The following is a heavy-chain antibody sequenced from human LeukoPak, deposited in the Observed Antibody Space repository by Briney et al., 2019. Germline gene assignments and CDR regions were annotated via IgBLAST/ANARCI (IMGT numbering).Heavy chain of an antibody. J-gene: IGHJ4*02. CDR1: GGSISSYY. CDR2: IYYSGST. V-gene: IGHV4-59*01. CDR3: ARHPLRGGFDY. Sequence: SETLSLTCTVSGGSISSYYWSWIRQPPGKGLEWIGYIYYSGSTNYNPSLKSRVTISVDTSKDQFSLRLSSVTAADTAVYYCARHPLRGGFDYWGQGTLVTVSS.